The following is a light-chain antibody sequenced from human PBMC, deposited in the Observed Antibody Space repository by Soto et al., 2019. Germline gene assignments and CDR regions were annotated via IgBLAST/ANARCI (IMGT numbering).Light chain of an antibody. CDR2: DTS. CDR3: QQRSNWPIT. Sequence: EIVLTQSPGTLSLSPVERATLSCRASQSVSNNYLAWYQQKPGQAPRLLIYDTSSRATGIPDRFSGSGSGTDFTLTISRLEPEDFAVYYCQQRSNWPITFGQGTRLEIK. J-gene: IGKJ5*01. V-gene: IGKV3D-20*02. CDR1: QSVSNNY.